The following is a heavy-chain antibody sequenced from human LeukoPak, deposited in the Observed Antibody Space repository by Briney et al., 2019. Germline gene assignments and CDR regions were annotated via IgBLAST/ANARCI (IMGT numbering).Heavy chain of an antibody. CDR3: ARTRRSGYDYGSYYYYGMDV. V-gene: IGHV2-70*01. CDR2: IDRDDDK. D-gene: IGHD5-12*01. J-gene: IGHJ6*04. Sequence: ESGPALVKPTQTLTLTCTFSGFSLSTSGMCVSWIRQPPGKALEWLALIDRDDDKYYSTSLKTRLTISKDTSKNQVVLTMTNMDPVDTATYYCARTRRSGYDYGSYYYYGMDVWGKGTTVTVSS. CDR1: GFSLSTSGMC.